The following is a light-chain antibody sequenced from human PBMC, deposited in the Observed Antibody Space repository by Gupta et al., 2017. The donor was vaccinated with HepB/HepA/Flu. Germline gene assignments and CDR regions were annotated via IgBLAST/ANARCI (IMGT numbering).Light chain of an antibody. CDR2: AAS. Sequence: DIQVTQSPSSLSASIGDRVTITCRTSQNISTYLNWYQQKPGKAPRLLIYAASKVQSGVPSRFSGSRSGTDFTLTISRRQYEDFATYYCQQRYSIPYTFGQGTKLEIK. V-gene: IGKV1-39*01. CDR3: QQRYSIPYT. J-gene: IGKJ2*01. CDR1: QNISTY.